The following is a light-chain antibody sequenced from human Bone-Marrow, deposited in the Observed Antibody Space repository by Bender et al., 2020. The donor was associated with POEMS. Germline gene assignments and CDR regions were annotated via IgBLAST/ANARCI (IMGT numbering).Light chain of an antibody. V-gene: IGLV1-36*01. J-gene: IGLJ3*02. CDR3: SSWDDRLSGWV. CDR2: YDY. Sequence: QSVVTQPPSLSEAPRQRVTISCSGSSSNIGNHVVIWYQQLPGEAPNLLIYYDYLLTPGVSDRFSASKSGTPTSQAISGHQYKDEAFYYCSSWDDRLSGWVFGGETKLTV. CDR1: SSNIGNHV.